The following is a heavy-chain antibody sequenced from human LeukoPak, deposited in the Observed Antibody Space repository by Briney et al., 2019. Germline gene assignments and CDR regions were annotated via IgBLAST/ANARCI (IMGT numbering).Heavy chain of an antibody. Sequence: SGTLSLTCGVSGGSISGTNWWGWVRQPPGQGLEWIGEISLRGLTNYNPSLRSRLTMSLDESKNQVSLNLTSVTAADTAVYYCSRESGPFSPFGFWGQGTQVSVHS. CDR1: GGSISGTNW. CDR2: ISLRGLT. CDR3: SRESGPFSPFGF. D-gene: IGHD1-26*01. V-gene: IGHV4-4*02. J-gene: IGHJ4*02.